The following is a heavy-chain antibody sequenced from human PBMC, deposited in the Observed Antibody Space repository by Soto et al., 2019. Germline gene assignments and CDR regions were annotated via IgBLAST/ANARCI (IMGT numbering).Heavy chain of an antibody. J-gene: IGHJ4*02. D-gene: IGHD2-15*01. Sequence: SETLSLTCTVSGGSISSYYWSWIRQPPEKGLEWIGYIYYSGSTNYNPSLKSRVTISVDTSKNQFSLKLSSVTAADTAVYYCARLARQYCSCGSCFDYWGQGTLVTVSS. V-gene: IGHV4-59*08. CDR3: ARLARQYCSCGSCFDY. CDR2: IYYSGST. CDR1: GGSISSYY.